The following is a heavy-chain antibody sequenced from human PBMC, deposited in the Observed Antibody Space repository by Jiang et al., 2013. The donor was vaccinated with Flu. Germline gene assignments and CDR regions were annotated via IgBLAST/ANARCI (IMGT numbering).Heavy chain of an antibody. Sequence: SCAASGFTFSSYWMSWVRQAPGKGLEWVANIKQDGSEKYYVDSVKGRFTISGDNAKNSLYLQMNSLRAEDTAVYYCARDWATHYYFDYWGQGTLVTVSS. J-gene: IGHJ4*02. CDR2: IKQDGSEK. CDR1: GFTFSSYW. D-gene: IGHD5-12*01. CDR3: ARDWATHYYFDY. V-gene: IGHV3-7*01.